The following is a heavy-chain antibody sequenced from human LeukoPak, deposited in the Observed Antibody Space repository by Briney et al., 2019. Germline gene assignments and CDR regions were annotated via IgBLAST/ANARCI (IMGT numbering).Heavy chain of an antibody. D-gene: IGHD4-17*01. V-gene: IGHV3-30-3*01. CDR1: GFTFSSYA. CDR2: ISYDGSNK. CDR3: ARSRTLTYGDFDY. J-gene: IGHJ4*02. Sequence: GGSLRLSCAASGFTFSSYAMHWVRQAPGKGLEWVAVISYDGSNKYYADSVKGRFTISRDNSKNTLYLQMNSLRAEDTAVYYCARSRTLTYGDFDYWGQGTLVTVSS.